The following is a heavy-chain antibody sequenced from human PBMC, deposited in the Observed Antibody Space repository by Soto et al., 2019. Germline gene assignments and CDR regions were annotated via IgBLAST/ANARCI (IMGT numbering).Heavy chain of an antibody. Sequence: PGGSLRLSCTVSGFAFNNYGINWVRQAPGKGLEWVSSISKSDYTYYSDSVTGRFTISRDNAKNSESLEMNTLRVEDTAVYYCAREDSIIIPAVSDFWGQGTLVTVSS. CDR1: GFAFNNYG. D-gene: IGHD2-2*01. CDR2: ISKSDYT. CDR3: AREDSIIIPAVSDF. J-gene: IGHJ4*02. V-gene: IGHV3-21*01.